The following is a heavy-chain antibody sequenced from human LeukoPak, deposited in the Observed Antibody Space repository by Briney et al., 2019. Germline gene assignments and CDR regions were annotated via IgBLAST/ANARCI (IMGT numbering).Heavy chain of an antibody. D-gene: IGHD3-22*01. CDR3: ARRMNSGYYYDAFDF. CDR2: IYPGDSDT. V-gene: IGHV5-51*01. CDR1: GSRFTNYW. Sequence: GASLKISCKGSGSRFTNYWIGWVRQMPGKGLEWMGIIYPGDSDTRYSPSFQGQVTISADKSISTAYLQWSSLKASDTAMYYCARRMNSGYYYDAFDFWGQGTMVTVSS. J-gene: IGHJ3*01.